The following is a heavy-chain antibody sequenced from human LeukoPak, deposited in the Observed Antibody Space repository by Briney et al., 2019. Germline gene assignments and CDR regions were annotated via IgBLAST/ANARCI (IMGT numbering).Heavy chain of an antibody. Sequence: SVKVSCKASGGTFSSYAISWVRQAPGQGREWMGRIIPILGIANYAQKFQGRVTITADKSTSTAYMELSSLRSEDTAVYYCARELMVRGANDDWGQAALVTVAS. J-gene: IGHJ4*02. V-gene: IGHV1-69*04. D-gene: IGHD3-10*01. CDR3: ARELMVRGANDD. CDR2: IIPILGIA. CDR1: GGTFSSYA.